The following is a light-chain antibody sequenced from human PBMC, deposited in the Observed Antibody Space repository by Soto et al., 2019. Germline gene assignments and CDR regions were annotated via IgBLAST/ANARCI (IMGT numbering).Light chain of an antibody. CDR3: SSYAGSNNFPVV. J-gene: IGLJ2*01. Sequence: QSVLTQPPSASGSPGQSVTISCTGTSSDVGGYNYVSWYQQHPGKAPKLMIYEVSKRPSGVPDRFSGSKSGNTASPTVSGLQAEDEADYYCSSYAGSNNFPVVFGGGTKVTVL. CDR1: SSDVGGYNY. CDR2: EVS. V-gene: IGLV2-8*01.